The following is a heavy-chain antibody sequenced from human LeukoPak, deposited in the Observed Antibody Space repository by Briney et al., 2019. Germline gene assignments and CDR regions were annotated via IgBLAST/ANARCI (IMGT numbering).Heavy chain of an antibody. V-gene: IGHV3-9*01. J-gene: IGHJ4*02. CDR1: GFTFDDYA. CDR2: ISWNSGSI. CDR3: AKDMDIGYSSGWLIDY. Sequence: GGSLRLSCAASGFTFDDYAMHWVRQAPGKGLEWVSGISWNSGSIGYADSVKGRFTISRDNAKNPLYLQMNSLRAEDTALYYCAKDMDIGYSSGWLIDYWGQGTLVTVSS. D-gene: IGHD6-19*01.